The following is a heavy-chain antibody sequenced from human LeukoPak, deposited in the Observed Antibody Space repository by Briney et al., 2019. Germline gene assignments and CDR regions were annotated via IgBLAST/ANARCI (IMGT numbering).Heavy chain of an antibody. CDR1: GGSISSYY. CDR2: IYYSGST. V-gene: IGHV4-59*01. J-gene: IGHJ2*01. Sequence: PSETLSFTCTVSGGSISSYYWSWIRQPPGKGLEWIGYIYYSGSTNYNPSLKSRVTISVDTSKNQFSLKLSSVIAADTAVYYCARDRSIAARPDTWYFDLWGRGTLVTVSS. CDR3: ARDRSIAARPDTWYFDL. D-gene: IGHD6-6*01.